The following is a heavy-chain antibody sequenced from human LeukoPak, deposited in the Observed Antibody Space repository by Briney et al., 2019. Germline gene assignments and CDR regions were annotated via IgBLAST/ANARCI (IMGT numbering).Heavy chain of an antibody. Sequence: GGSLRLSCAASGFTFSDYYMSWIRQAPGKGLEWVSYISSSSSYTNYADSVKGRFTISRDNAKNSPYLQMNSLRAEDTAVYYCARVGSSGSYPKGVYFDYWGQGTLVTVSS. D-gene: IGHD1-26*01. V-gene: IGHV3-11*05. CDR2: ISSSSSYT. CDR1: GFTFSDYY. CDR3: ARVGSSGSYPKGVYFDY. J-gene: IGHJ4*02.